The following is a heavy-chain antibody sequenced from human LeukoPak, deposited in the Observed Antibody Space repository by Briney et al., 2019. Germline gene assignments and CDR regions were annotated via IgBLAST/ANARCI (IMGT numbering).Heavy chain of an antibody. CDR1: GFTFSSYA. D-gene: IGHD3-10*01. J-gene: IGHJ6*02. V-gene: IGHV3-30-3*01. CDR2: ISYDGSNK. CDR3: ARDTTMVRGVMPYYGMDV. Sequence: GGSLRLSCAASGFTFSSYAMHWVRQAPGKGLEWVAVISYDGSNKYYADSVKGRFTISRDNSKNTLYLQMNSLRAEDTAVYYCARDTTMVRGVMPYYGMDVWGQGTTVTVSS.